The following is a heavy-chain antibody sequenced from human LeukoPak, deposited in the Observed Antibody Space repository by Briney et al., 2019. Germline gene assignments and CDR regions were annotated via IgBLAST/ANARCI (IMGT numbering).Heavy chain of an antibody. CDR1: GFTFSGSA. D-gene: IGHD4-17*01. Sequence: GGSLILSCAGSGFTFSGSAIHWVRQASGKGLEWVGRIRSKANGHATAYAASVRGRFIISRDDSKSTAYLQVNSLKTEDTAVYYCTRRLMTTAPDFWGQGTMVTVSS. J-gene: IGHJ3*01. CDR2: IRSKANGHAT. V-gene: IGHV3-73*01. CDR3: TRRLMTTAPDF.